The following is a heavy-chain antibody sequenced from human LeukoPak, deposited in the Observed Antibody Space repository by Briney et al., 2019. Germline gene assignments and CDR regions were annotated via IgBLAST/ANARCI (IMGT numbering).Heavy chain of an antibody. CDR3: ARGRTYYYGSGTTKYYFDY. Sequence: PSETLSLTCAVYGGSFSGYYWSWIRQPPGKGLEWIGEINHSGSTNYNPSLKSRVTISVDTSKNQFSLKLSSVTAADTAVYYCARGRTYYYGSGTTKYYFDYWGQGTLVTVS. D-gene: IGHD3-10*01. CDR2: INHSGST. V-gene: IGHV4-34*01. J-gene: IGHJ4*02. CDR1: GGSFSGYY.